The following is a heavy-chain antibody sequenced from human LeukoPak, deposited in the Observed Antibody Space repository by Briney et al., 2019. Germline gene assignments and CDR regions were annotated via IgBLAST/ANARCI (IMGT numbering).Heavy chain of an antibody. CDR3: ARDGTYCGGDCYPQGAFDI. CDR1: GFTFNIYS. Sequence: GGSLRLSCAASGFTFNIYSMNWVRQAPGKGLEWVSSISGSSSYIYYADSVKGRFTISRDNSKNTLYLQMNSLRAEDTAVYYCARDGTYCGGDCYPQGAFDIWGQGTMVTVSS. V-gene: IGHV3-21*01. J-gene: IGHJ3*02. CDR2: ISGSSSYI. D-gene: IGHD2-21*02.